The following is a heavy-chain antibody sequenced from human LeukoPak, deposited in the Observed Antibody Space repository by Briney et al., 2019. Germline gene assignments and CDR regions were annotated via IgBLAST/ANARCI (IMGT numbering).Heavy chain of an antibody. CDR2: IYTSGST. CDR1: GGSISSYC. J-gene: IGHJ6*03. CDR3: ARGAYGSRFPNYYYYYMDV. D-gene: IGHD3-10*01. Sequence: SETLSLTCTVSGGSISSYCWSWIRQPAGKGLEWIGHIYTSGSTNYNPSLKSRVTMSVDTSKNQFSLKMRSVTAADTAVYYCARGAYGSRFPNYYYYYMDVWGKGTTVTVSS. V-gene: IGHV4-4*07.